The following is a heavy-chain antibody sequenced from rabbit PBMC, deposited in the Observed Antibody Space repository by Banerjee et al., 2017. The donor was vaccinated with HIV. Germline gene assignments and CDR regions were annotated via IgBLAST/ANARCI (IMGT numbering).Heavy chain of an antibody. D-gene: IGHD1-1*01. CDR2: IYTGSSGNT. V-gene: IGHV1S45*01. CDR1: GFTINSGYD. Sequence: QEQLVESGGGLVQPEGSLALTCKASGFTINSGYDMCWVRQAPGKGLEWIACIYTGSSGNTYYASWAKGRFTISKTSSTTVTLQMTSLTAADTATYFCARAGSTGYGYPNNLWGQGTLVTVS. J-gene: IGHJ4*01. CDR3: ARAGSTGYGYPNNL.